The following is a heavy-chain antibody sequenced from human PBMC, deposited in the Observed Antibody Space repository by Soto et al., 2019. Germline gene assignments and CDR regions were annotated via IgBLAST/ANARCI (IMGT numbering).Heavy chain of an antibody. CDR1: GGSISSYY. CDR3: ARVQMATMYFDY. Sequence: ASETLSLTCNVSGGSISSYYWSWVRQPPGKGLEWIGYIYYSGTHNYNPSLESRLTISVDTSKNQFSLRLSSVTAADTAVYYCARVQMATMYFDYWGQGTLVTVSS. CDR2: IYYSGTH. D-gene: IGHD5-12*01. V-gene: IGHV4-59*01. J-gene: IGHJ4*02.